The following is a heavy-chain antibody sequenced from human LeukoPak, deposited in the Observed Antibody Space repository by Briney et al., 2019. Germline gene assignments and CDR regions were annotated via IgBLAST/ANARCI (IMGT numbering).Heavy chain of an antibody. CDR3: ARDYQWLENYFDY. CDR2: INPNSGGT. CDR1: GYTFTGYY. J-gene: IGHJ4*02. D-gene: IGHD6-19*01. Sequence: ASVKVSCKASGYTFTGYYMHWVRQAPGQGLEWMGWINPNSGGTNYAQKFQGRVTMARDTSISTAYMELSRLRSDDTAVYYCARDYQWLENYFDYWGQGTLVTVSS. V-gene: IGHV1-2*02.